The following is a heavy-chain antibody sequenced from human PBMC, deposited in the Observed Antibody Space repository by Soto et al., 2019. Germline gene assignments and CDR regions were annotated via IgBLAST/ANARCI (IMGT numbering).Heavy chain of an antibody. D-gene: IGHD1-26*01. CDR1: EDTFSSYA. J-gene: IGHJ4*02. V-gene: IGHV1-69*01. CDR2: IIPFFNTP. CDR3: AGESAYGGNPLGFLY. Sequence: QVQLVQSGAEVKRPGSSVRVSCKASEDTFSSYAISWVRQAPGQGLDWMGGIIPFFNTPNYTKKFQGRVTITADESTSTAYMELSSLRSEDTAMYYCAGESAYGGNPLGFLYWGQGTLVTVSS.